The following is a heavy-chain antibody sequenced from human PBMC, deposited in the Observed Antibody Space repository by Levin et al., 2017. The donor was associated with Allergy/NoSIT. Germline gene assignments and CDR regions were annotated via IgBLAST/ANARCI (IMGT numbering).Heavy chain of an antibody. D-gene: IGHD3-3*01. Sequence: LSLTCAASGFTFSSYEMNWVRRAPGKGLEWVSYISSTGSTIYSADSVKGRFTISIDNAKNSLYLHMNSLRAEDTAVYYCARQLGNFWSGYNYFDYWGQGTLVTVSS. CDR2: ISSTGSTI. CDR3: ARQLGNFWSGYNYFDY. J-gene: IGHJ4*02. V-gene: IGHV3-48*03. CDR1: GFTFSSYE.